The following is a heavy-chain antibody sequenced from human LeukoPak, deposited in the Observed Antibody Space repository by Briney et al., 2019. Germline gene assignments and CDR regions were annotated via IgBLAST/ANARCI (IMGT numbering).Heavy chain of an antibody. J-gene: IGHJ3*02. Sequence: SVKVSCKASGGTFSSYAISWVRQAPGQGLEWMGGIIPIFGTANYAQKFQGRVTITADKSTSTAYMELSSLRSEDTAVYYCARVSDSSGYYYGAFDIWGQGTMVTVSS. CDR2: IIPIFGTA. CDR3: ARVSDSSGYYYGAFDI. CDR1: GGTFSSYA. V-gene: IGHV1-69*06. D-gene: IGHD3-22*01.